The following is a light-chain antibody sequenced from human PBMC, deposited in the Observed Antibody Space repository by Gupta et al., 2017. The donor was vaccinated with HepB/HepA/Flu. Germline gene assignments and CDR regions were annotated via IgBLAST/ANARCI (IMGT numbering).Light chain of an antibody. CDR3: AYFRSTKTWL. J-gene: IGLJ3*02. CDR2: DVS. Sequence: QSALTQPASVSGSPGQSITISCTGTSSDVGAYNMVSWYQQHPGKAPKLLMLDVSVRPSGVPTRCAGSKAATTASLNISGLQVEDEAYFYCAYFRSTKTWLFGGGTKLTVL. V-gene: IGLV2-14*03. CDR1: SSDVGAYNM.